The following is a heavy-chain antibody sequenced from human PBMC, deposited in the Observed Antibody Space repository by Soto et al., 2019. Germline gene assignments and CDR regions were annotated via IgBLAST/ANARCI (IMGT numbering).Heavy chain of an antibody. V-gene: IGHV3-30*18. CDR1: GFTFSSYG. CDR3: AKRLTLNWNYSPHDPFDI. D-gene: IGHD1-7*01. CDR2: ISYDGSNK. J-gene: IGHJ3*02. Sequence: PGGSLRLSCAASGFTFSSYGMHWVRQAPGKGLEWVAVISYDGSNKYYADSVKGRFTISRDNSKNTLYLQMNSLRAEDTAVYYCAKRLTLNWNYSPHDPFDIWGQGTMVTVSS.